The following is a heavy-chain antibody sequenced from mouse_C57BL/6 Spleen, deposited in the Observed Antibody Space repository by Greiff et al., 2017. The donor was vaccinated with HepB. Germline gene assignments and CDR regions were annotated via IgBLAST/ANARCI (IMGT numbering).Heavy chain of an antibody. V-gene: IGHV1-53*01. D-gene: IGHD5-5*01. CDR1: GYTFTSYW. Sequence: QLQQPGTELVKPGASVKLSCKASGYTFTSYWMHWVKQRPGQGLEWIGNINPSNGGTNYNEKFKSKATLTVDKSSSTAYMQLSILTSEDSAVYYCARPPSYLYYFDYWGQGTTLTVSS. CDR2: INPSNGGT. J-gene: IGHJ2*01. CDR3: ARPPSYLYYFDY.